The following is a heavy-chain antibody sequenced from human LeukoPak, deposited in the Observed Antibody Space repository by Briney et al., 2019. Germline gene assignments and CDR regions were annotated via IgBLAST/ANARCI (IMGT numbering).Heavy chain of an antibody. CDR3: ARDMLAVAGLNYYYYGMDV. Sequence: GGSLRLSCAASGFTFSSYSMNWVRQAPGKGLEWVSYISSSSSTIYYADSVKGRFTISRDNAKNSLYLQMNSLRAEDTAVYYCARDMLAVAGLNYYYYGMDVWGQGTTVTVSS. CDR1: GFTFSSYS. V-gene: IGHV3-48*01. J-gene: IGHJ6*02. D-gene: IGHD6-19*01. CDR2: ISSSSSTI.